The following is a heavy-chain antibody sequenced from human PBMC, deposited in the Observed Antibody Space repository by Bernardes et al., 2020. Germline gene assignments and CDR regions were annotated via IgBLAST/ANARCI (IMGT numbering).Heavy chain of an antibody. CDR3: ALDYDYIWGNLFDY. V-gene: IGHV3-7*01. J-gene: IGHJ4*02. CDR1: GFTFSSYW. D-gene: IGHD3-16*01. Sequence: GGFLILSCAASGFTFSSYWMSWVRQAPGKGLEWVANIKQDGSEKYYVDSVKGRFTISRDNAKNSLYLQMNSLRAEDTAVYYCALDYDYIWGNLFDYWGQGTLVTVSS. CDR2: IKQDGSEK.